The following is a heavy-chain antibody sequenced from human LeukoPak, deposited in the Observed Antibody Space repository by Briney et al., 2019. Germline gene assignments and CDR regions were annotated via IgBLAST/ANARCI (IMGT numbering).Heavy chain of an antibody. CDR3: ARGPAGYN. Sequence: GGSLRLSCAASGFTVSSNHMSWVRQAPGQGLEWVSVIYSGGSTDYADSVKGRFTISRDNSKSTLYLQMNSLRAEDTAVYHCARGPAGYNWGQGTLVTVSS. J-gene: IGHJ4*02. CDR2: IYSGGST. CDR1: GFTVSSNH. V-gene: IGHV3-53*01. D-gene: IGHD1-1*01.